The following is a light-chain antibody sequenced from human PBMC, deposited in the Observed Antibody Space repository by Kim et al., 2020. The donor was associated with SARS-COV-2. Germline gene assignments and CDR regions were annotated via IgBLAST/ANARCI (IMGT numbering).Light chain of an antibody. V-gene: IGLV1-47*01. CDR3: ATWDDSLSGL. J-gene: IGLJ2*01. CDR2: RNN. CDR1: SSNIGSNY. Sequence: ELTQPPSASGTPGQRVTISCSGSSSNIGSNYVYWYQQVPGTAPKLLIYRNNQRPSGVPDRFSGSKSGTSASLAISGLRSEDEADYYCATWDDSLSGLFGGGTQLTVL.